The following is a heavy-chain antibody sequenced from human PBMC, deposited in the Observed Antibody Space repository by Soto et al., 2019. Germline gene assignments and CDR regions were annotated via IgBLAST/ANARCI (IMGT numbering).Heavy chain of an antibody. V-gene: IGHV3-30*18. CDR1: GFTFRSYG. J-gene: IGHJ5*02. Sequence: GGSLRLSCAASGFTFRSYGMHWARQAPGRGLARVAVISYDGSYKSYEDSVKCRFTLPRDKSKITMHLHMDSLRAEDTAVYYCAKKFIHLSPDLYFGSWGQGTQVTVPS. CDR3: AKKFIHLSPDLYFGS. D-gene: IGHD3-9*01. CDR2: ISYDGSYK.